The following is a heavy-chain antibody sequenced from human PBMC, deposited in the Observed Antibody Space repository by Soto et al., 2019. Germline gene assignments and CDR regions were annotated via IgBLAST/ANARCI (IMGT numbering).Heavy chain of an antibody. CDR3: ARDPPEFWTSYWLDP. D-gene: IGHD3-3*01. CDR2: ISAYDGKT. CDR1: GYTFNTDG. J-gene: IGHJ5*02. Sequence: GASVKVSCKTSGYTFNTDGINWVRQAPGQGIELMGWISAYDGKTTYAEKFQGRVTLTTDTSTSTAYMELRSLRSDDTASYYCARDPPEFWTSYWLDPWGQGTPVTVSS. V-gene: IGHV1-18*01.